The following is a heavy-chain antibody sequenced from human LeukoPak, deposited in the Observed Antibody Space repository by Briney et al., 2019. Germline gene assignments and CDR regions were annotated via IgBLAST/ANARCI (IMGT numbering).Heavy chain of an antibody. Sequence: GGSLRLSCGASGFTFSTYWMSWVRQAPGKGLEWVANTKKDGSEKYYVDSVKGRFTISKDNSKNTLYLQMNSLRAEDTAVYYCAKDLAFLPAAFDYWGQGTLVTVSS. V-gene: IGHV3-7*03. D-gene: IGHD2-2*01. J-gene: IGHJ4*02. CDR3: AKDLAFLPAAFDY. CDR2: TKKDGSEK. CDR1: GFTFSTYW.